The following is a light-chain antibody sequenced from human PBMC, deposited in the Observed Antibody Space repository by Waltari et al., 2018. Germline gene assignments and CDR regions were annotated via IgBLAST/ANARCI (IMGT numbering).Light chain of an antibody. V-gene: IGLV2-14*01. Sequence: QSALTQPASVSGSPGQWLTISCPGTSSDAGANKHVSWYQQHPGKAPKLMIYEVSNRPSGVSNRFSGSKSGNTASLTISGLQAEDEADYYCISYTSSSTRVFGGGTKLTVL. J-gene: IGLJ3*02. CDR1: SSDAGANKH. CDR2: EVS. CDR3: ISYTSSSTRV.